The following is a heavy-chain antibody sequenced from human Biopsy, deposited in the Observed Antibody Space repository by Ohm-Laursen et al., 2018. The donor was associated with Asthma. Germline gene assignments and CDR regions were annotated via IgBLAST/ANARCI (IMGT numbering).Heavy chain of an antibody. D-gene: IGHD1-26*01. V-gene: IGHV4-31*11. CDR3: ARGSSSRLSQWELLVSGGKRAHSYYGMDV. CDR1: GASINTASYY. J-gene: IGHJ6*02. Sequence: SETLSLTCDVSGASINTASYYWRWIRQHPGKGLEWLGYFYLTGSTSYNTSLKGCLSIFVDKLKNQFSLHLTCVTAADKAVYYCARGSSSRLSQWELLVSGGKRAHSYYGMDVWGQGTTVTVSS. CDR2: FYLTGST.